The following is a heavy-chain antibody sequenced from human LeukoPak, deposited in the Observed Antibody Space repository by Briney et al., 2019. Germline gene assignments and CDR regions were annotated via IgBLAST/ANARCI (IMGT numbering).Heavy chain of an antibody. J-gene: IGHJ4*02. CDR1: GYTFTDYA. Sequence: ASVKVSCKASGYTFTDYAIHWVRQAPGQRLEWMGWISAGSGNTKYSRSLRGRVTITRDTSASTAYMELRSLRSEDTAVYYCARDLGYTLSYWGQGTPVTVSS. D-gene: IGHD2-2*02. CDR3: ARDLGYTLSY. V-gene: IGHV1-3*01. CDR2: ISAGSGNT.